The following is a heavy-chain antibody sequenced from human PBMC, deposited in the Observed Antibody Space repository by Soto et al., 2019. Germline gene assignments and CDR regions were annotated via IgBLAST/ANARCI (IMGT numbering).Heavy chain of an antibody. Sequence: QVQIQQWGAGLLKPSETLSLTCAVSGESFRGFYWSWIRQPPGKGLEWIGEINHSGLTNYHPTLKSRVTMSVDTSKNQFSQKVNSVTAADTAVYYCARGDQGRGRDDFWSGPRGPFDYWGQGNLVTVSS. D-gene: IGHD3-3*01. CDR3: ARGDQGRGRDDFWSGPRGPFDY. CDR2: INHSGLT. V-gene: IGHV4-34*01. J-gene: IGHJ4*02. CDR1: GESFRGFY.